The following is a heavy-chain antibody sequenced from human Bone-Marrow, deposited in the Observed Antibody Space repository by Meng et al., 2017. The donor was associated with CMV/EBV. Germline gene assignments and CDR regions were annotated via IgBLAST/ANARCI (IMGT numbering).Heavy chain of an antibody. CDR2: IYYSGGT. CDR1: GGSISSSSYY. Sequence: GSLRLSCTVSGGSISSSSYYWGWIRQPPGKGLEWIGSIYYSGGTYYNPSLKSRVTISVDTSKNQFSLKLSSVTAADTAVYYCARQRPLYSSSKVGWFDPWGQGTLVTVSS. J-gene: IGHJ5*02. CDR3: ARQRPLYSSSKVGWFDP. V-gene: IGHV4-39*01. D-gene: IGHD6-13*01.